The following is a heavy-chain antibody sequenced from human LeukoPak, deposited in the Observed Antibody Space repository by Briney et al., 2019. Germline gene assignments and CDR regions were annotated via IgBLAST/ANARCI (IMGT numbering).Heavy chain of an antibody. CDR1: GGSITSNSYY. CDR3: ARERREQLLPPYTRSVTYFDY. V-gene: IGHV4-39*07. CDR2: IYYSGST. D-gene: IGHD2-2*01. Sequence: SETLSLTCAVSGGSITSNSYYWGWIRQPPGKGLEWIGSIYYSGSTYYNPSLKRRVTISIDTSKNQFSLKLSSVTAADTAVYYCARERREQLLPPYTRSVTYFDYWGQGTLVTVSS. J-gene: IGHJ4*02.